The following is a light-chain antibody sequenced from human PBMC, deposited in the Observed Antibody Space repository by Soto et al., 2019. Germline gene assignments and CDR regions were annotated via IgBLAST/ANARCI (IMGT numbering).Light chain of an antibody. V-gene: IGLV8-61*01. CDR2: NTN. CDR1: SDPVSASHF. J-gene: IGLJ2*01. Sequence: QAVVTQEPSFSVSPGGTVTLTCGLSSDPVSASHFPSWYQQTPGQAPRTLIYNTNTRSSGVPDRFSGSILGNRAALTITGAQADDESDYYCQSYDNSLSGVVFGGGTKLTVL. CDR3: QSYDNSLSGVV.